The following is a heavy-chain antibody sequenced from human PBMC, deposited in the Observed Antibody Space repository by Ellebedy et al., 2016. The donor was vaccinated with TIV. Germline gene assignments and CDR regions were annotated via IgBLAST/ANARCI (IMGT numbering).Heavy chain of an antibody. CDR2: INSDGSTS. CDR1: GFTLSSYW. D-gene: IGHD1-26*01. CDR3: VLGSRNPHFFDS. J-gene: IGHJ4*02. V-gene: IGHV3-74*01. Sequence: PGGSLRLSCAASGFTLSSYWIHWVRQAPGKGLMWVSRINSDGSTSTYADSVKGRFTIPRDNAKNTVYLQMDSLGAEDTAVYYCVLGSRNPHFFDSWGPGTLVTVSS.